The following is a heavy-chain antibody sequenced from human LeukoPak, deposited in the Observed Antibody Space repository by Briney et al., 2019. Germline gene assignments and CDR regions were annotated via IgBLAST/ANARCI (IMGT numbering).Heavy chain of an antibody. J-gene: IGHJ4*02. CDR3: ARNGTNNYFDY. D-gene: IGHD2-2*01. CDR2: IYHSGST. V-gene: IGHV4-38-2*01. Sequence: SETLSLTCAVSGFSISSGYYWGWIRPPPGKGLEWIGSIYHSGSTHYTPSLKSRVTISVDTSKNQFSLKLSSVTAAATAVYYCARNGTNNYFDYWGQGTLVTVSS. CDR1: GFSISSGYY.